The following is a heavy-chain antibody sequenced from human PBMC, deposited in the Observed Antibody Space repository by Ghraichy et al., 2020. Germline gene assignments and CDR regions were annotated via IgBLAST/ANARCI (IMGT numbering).Heavy chain of an antibody. CDR1: EFSYNKIW. CDR3: ARARGGWCTTTNCFAEYAEY. J-gene: IGHJ4*02. D-gene: IGHD1-26*01. CDR2: KKQGGGEK. V-gene: IGHV3-7*01. Sequence: GGSLRLSCVGSEFSYNKIWMSWVRQAPGKGLEWVDSKKQGGGEKHYADSLKGRIAISRDNTQNSLFLKLDSLRVDDTAVYYCARARGGWCTTTNCFAEYAEYWGEGTLVTVSS.